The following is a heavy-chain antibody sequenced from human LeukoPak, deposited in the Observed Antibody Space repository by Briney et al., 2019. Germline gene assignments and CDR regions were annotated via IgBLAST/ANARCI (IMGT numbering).Heavy chain of an antibody. CDR1: GGTFSSYA. CDR2: IIPIFGTA. CDR3: AREAPFNDFWSGQPNEYYYYGMDV. V-gene: IGHV1-69*01. J-gene: IGHJ6*02. D-gene: IGHD3-3*01. Sequence: SVKVSCKASGGTFSSYAISWVRQAPRQGLEWMGGIIPIFGTANYAQKFQGRVTITADESTSTAYMELSSLRSEDTAVYYCAREAPFNDFWSGQPNEYYYYGMDVWGQGTTVTVSS.